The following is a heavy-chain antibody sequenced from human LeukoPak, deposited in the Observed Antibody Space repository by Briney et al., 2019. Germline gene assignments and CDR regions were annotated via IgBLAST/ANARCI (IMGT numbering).Heavy chain of an antibody. CDR2: IHDSGST. CDR3: ARLSRGYSGYDPYRADY. Sequence: SETLSLTCTVSGGSISNYYWSWIRQSPEKGLEWIGYIHDSGSTNYNPSLKSRVTISVDTSKNQFSLKLSSVTAADTAVYYCARLSRGYSGYDPYRADYWGQGTLVTVSS. CDR1: GGSISNYY. D-gene: IGHD5-12*01. J-gene: IGHJ4*02. V-gene: IGHV4-59*08.